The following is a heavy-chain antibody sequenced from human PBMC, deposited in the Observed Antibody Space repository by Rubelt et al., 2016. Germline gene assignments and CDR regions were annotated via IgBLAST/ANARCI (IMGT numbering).Heavy chain of an antibody. CDR1: GDSVTSAGFY. J-gene: IGHJ5*02. Sequence: QLQLRESGPGLVKPSETLSLACTVSGDSVTSAGFYWGWVRQPPGKGPEWIGSLSYGGTTYYNASLRSRVSLSVDTSKNHFPLNVTSGTAADTAIYFCARHRIVRDLTVGGYFDPWGQGTLATVSS. CDR3: ARHRIVRDLTVGGYFDP. V-gene: IGHV4-39*01. D-gene: IGHD2/OR15-2a*01. CDR2: LSYGGTT.